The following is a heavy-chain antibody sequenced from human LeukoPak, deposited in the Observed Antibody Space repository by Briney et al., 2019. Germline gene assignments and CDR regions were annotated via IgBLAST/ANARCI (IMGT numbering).Heavy chain of an antibody. Sequence: GGSLRLSCAASGFTFSSYSMNWVRQAPGKGLEWVSSISSSSSYIYYADSVKGRFTISRDNAKNSLYLQMNSLRAEDTAVYYCARGYCSGGSCYRAFDYWGQGTLVTVSP. D-gene: IGHD2-15*01. CDR1: GFTFSSYS. J-gene: IGHJ4*02. CDR2: ISSSSSYI. CDR3: ARGYCSGGSCYRAFDY. V-gene: IGHV3-21*01.